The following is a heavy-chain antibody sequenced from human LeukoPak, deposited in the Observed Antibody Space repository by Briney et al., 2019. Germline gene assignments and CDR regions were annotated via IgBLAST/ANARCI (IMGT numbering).Heavy chain of an antibody. V-gene: IGHV3-30*18. J-gene: IGHJ4*02. Sequence: PGGSLRLSCAASGFTFSSYGMHWVRQAPGKGLEWVEVISNDGNKKYYADSVKGRFTISRDNSKNTLSLQVSSLRAEDTAVYYCAKDRYSYAFEYFDSWGQGTLVTVSS. CDR1: GFTFSSYG. CDR2: ISNDGNKK. D-gene: IGHD5-18*01. CDR3: AKDRYSYAFEYFDS.